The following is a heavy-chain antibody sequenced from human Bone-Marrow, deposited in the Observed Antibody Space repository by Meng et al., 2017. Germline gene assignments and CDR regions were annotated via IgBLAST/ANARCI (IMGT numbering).Heavy chain of an antibody. D-gene: IGHD3-10*01. Sequence: GESLKISCAASGFTFSNAWMSWVHQAPGKGLEWVSYIRSSGSTIYYADSVKGRFTISRDNAKNSLYLQMHSLRAEDTAVYYCARWGSGSSYLLDYYYYGMDVWGQGTTVTVSS. CDR1: GFTFSNAW. CDR2: IRSSGSTI. V-gene: IGHV3-11*04. CDR3: ARWGSGSSYLLDYYYYGMDV. J-gene: IGHJ6*02.